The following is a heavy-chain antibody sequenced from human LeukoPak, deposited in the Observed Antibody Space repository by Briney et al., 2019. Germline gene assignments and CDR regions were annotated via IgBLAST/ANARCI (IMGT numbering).Heavy chain of an antibody. Sequence: ASVKVSCKASGYTLSGHYIYWVRQAPGLGLEWMAWLNPLTGATNYAQNFQGRVTVTGDTSISIVYMELNWLKYDDTAVYYCARVPRSSYDRNGNYFLDFWGQGTLVTVSS. V-gene: IGHV1-2*02. D-gene: IGHD3-22*01. CDR3: ARVPRSSYDRNGNYFLDF. CDR1: GYTLSGHY. CDR2: LNPLTGAT. J-gene: IGHJ4*02.